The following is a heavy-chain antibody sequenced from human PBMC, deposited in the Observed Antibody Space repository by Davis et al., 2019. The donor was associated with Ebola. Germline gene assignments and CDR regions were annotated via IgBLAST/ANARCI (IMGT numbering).Heavy chain of an antibody. D-gene: IGHD3-16*02. Sequence: GGSLRLSCAASGFTFSSYAMHWVRQAPGKGLEYVSAISSNGGSTYYANSVKGRFTISRDNSKNTLYLQMGSLRAEDMAVYYCAREVMITFGGVIVGSESMDVWGQGTTVTVSS. V-gene: IGHV3-64*01. CDR3: AREVMITFGGVIVGSESMDV. J-gene: IGHJ6*02. CDR1: GFTFSSYA. CDR2: ISSNGGST.